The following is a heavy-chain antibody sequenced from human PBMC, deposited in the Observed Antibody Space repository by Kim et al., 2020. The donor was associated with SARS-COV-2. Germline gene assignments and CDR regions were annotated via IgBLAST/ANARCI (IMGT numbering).Heavy chain of an antibody. CDR2: ISGSGGST. CDR3: AKAGGYSSGYPFDY. D-gene: IGHD3-22*01. J-gene: IGHJ4*02. V-gene: IGHV3-23*01. CDR1: GFTFSSYA. Sequence: GGSLRLSCAASGFTFSSYAMSWVRQAPGKGLEWVPAISGSGGSTYYADSVKGRFTISRDNSKNTLYLQMNSLRAEDTAVYYCAKAGGYSSGYPFDYWGQGTLVTVSS.